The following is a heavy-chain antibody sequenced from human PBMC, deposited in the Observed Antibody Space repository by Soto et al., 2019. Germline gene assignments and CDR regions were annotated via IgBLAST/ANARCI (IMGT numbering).Heavy chain of an antibody. V-gene: IGHV6-1*01. J-gene: IGHJ4*02. Sequence: QTLLLTCAISRDSVSRNSAAWNWIRQSPSRSQKWLGRTYYRSKWYNDYAVSVKSRITINPDTSKNQFSLQLNSVTPEDTAVYYCARDRDRYYYYDSSGYPPGYFDNWGQGTLVTVSS. CDR2: TYYRSKWYN. D-gene: IGHD3-22*01. CDR3: ARDRDRYYYYDSSGYPPGYFDN. CDR1: RDSVSRNSAA.